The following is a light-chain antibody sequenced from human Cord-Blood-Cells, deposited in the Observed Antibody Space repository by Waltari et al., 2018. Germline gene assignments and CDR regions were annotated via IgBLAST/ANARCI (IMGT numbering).Light chain of an antibody. CDR3: QQYYSTPYT. J-gene: IGKJ2*01. Sequence: DIVMTQSPDSLAVSLGERATINCKSSQSVLYSSNNKNYLAWYQQKPGQPPKLLIYSASTRESGVPDRFSGSGSGTDFTLTISSLQAEDVAVYYCQQYYSTPYTFGQRTKLETK. CDR2: SAS. V-gene: IGKV4-1*01. CDR1: QSVLYSSNNKNY.